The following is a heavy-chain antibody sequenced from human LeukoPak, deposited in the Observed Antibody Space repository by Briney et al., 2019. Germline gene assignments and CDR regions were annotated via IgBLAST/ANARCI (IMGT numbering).Heavy chain of an antibody. CDR3: ARGGSGSYHGGFDY. D-gene: IGHD1-26*01. Sequence: SETLSLTCTVSGGSISSGGYYWSWLRQHPGQGLEWIGYIYYSGSTYYNPSLKSRVTISVDTSKNQFSLKLSSVTAADTAVYYCARGGSGSYHGGFDYWGQGTLVTVSS. CDR2: IYYSGST. V-gene: IGHV4-31*03. CDR1: GGSISSGGYY. J-gene: IGHJ4*02.